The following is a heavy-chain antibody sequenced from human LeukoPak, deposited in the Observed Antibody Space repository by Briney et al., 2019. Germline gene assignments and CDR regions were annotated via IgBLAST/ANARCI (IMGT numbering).Heavy chain of an antibody. CDR3: ARDGSGWYYFDY. V-gene: IGHV3-33*01. J-gene: IGHJ4*02. CDR1: GFTFSSYG. Sequence: GGSLRLSCAASGFTFSSYGMHWVRQAPGKGLEWVAVIWYDGSNKYYADSVKGRFTISRDYSKNTLYLQMNSLRAEDTAVYYCARDGSGWYYFDYWGQGTLVTVSS. CDR2: IWYDGSNK. D-gene: IGHD6-19*01.